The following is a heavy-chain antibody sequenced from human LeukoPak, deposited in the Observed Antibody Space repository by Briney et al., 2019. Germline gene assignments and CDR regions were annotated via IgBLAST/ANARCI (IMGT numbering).Heavy chain of an antibody. CDR3: ARDGYNYGQVDS. CDR2: INPNSGGT. V-gene: IGHV1-2*02. CDR1: GYTFTAYY. Sequence: ASVKVSCKASGYTFTAYYMHWVRQAPGQGLEWMGWINPNSGGTKYAQKFQGRVTMTGDTSISTAYIELSWLTSDDTAVYYCARDGYNYGQVDSWGQGTLVTVSP. J-gene: IGHJ4*02. D-gene: IGHD5-24*01.